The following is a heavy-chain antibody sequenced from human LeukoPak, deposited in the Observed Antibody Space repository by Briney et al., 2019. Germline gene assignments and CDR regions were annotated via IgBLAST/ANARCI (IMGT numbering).Heavy chain of an antibody. CDR1: GFTFSSYG. CDR2: TSHDGSYK. V-gene: IGHV3-30*03. Sequence: AGGSLRLSCAASGFTFSSYGMSWVRQAPGKGLEWVALTSHDGSYKYYADSVKGRFTISRDNSKNTLYLQMNSLRPEDTAVYYCAREDYWGQGTLVTVSS. J-gene: IGHJ4*02. CDR3: AREDY.